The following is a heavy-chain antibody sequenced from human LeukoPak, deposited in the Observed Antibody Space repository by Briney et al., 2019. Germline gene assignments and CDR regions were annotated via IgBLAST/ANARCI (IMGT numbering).Heavy chain of an antibody. Sequence: GRSLRLSCAASGFTFDDYAMHWVRQAPGKGLEWVSGISWNSGSIGYADSVKGRFTISRDNAKNSLYLQMNSLRAEDTAVYYCARTVWFGESPDYWGQGTLVTVSS. CDR1: GFTFDDYA. D-gene: IGHD3-10*01. V-gene: IGHV3-9*01. CDR2: ISWNSGSI. CDR3: ARTVWFGESPDY. J-gene: IGHJ4*02.